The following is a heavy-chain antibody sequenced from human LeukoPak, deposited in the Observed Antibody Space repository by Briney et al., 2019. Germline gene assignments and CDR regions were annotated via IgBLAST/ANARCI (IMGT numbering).Heavy chain of an antibody. CDR2: IYVTGN. J-gene: IGHJ6*03. V-gene: IGHV4-59*08. CDR1: GGSIGTYY. Sequence: PSETLSLTCTVSGGSIGTYYWSWVRQSPGKGLEWIGYIYVTGNRYNPYLQSRVTISVDTSRDQFFLKMSSVTAADTAVYYCARHIGGGIEDMDVWGKGTKVTVSS. CDR3: ARHIGGGIEDMDV. D-gene: IGHD3-16*02.